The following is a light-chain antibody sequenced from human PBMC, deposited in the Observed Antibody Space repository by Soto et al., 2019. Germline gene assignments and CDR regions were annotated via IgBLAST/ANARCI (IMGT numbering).Light chain of an antibody. J-gene: IGLJ1*01. Sequence: QSVLTQPASVSGSRGQSITISCTVTGSDVRTYNLVSWYQQHPGKVPKLIIYEASTRPSGVSNRFSCSQPGNTASLTVSGLQAEDEADYSRCSYAGDKTYVFGSGTKVTVL. CDR3: CSYAGDKTYV. CDR2: EAS. CDR1: GSDVRTYNL. V-gene: IGLV2-23*01.